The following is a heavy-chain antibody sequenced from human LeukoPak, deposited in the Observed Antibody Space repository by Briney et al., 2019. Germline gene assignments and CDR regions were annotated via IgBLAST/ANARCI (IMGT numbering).Heavy chain of an antibody. CDR3: AKERLTTTAFDW. V-gene: IGHV3-23*01. Sequence: PGGSLRLSCAASGFTFSTYTMSWLRQAPGKGLESVSYISGSGGCTYYADSVKGRFTISREKAQNTLYLQMNSLTAMNTAVHYCAKERLTTTAFDWWGEGTLVTVSS. D-gene: IGHD3-9*01. J-gene: IGHJ4*02. CDR1: GFTFSTYT. CDR2: ISGSGGCT.